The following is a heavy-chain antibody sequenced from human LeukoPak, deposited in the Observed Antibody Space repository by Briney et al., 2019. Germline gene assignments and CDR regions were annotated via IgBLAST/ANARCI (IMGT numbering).Heavy chain of an antibody. D-gene: IGHD6-19*01. J-gene: IGHJ4*02. V-gene: IGHV3-48*03. CDR1: GFTFSSYE. Sequence: GGSLRLSCAASGFTFSSYEMNWVRQAPGKGLEWVSYISSSGSTIYYADSVKGRFTISRDNAKNSLYLQMNSLRAEDTAVYYCVIGLGYSSGWYGNVFDYWGQGTLVTVSS. CDR3: VIGLGYSSGWYGNVFDY. CDR2: ISSSGSTI.